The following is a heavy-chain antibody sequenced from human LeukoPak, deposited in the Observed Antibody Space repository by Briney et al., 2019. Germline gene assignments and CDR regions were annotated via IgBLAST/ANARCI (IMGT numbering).Heavy chain of an antibody. Sequence: GGSLRLSCGASGFTFSNYAMSWIRQAPGKGLEWVSVVSGNADKTYYAAPVRGRFTISRDNSKNTLYLQMNSLRAEDTALYYCAKDLGFRYTFDYWGQGTLVTVSS. CDR3: AKDLGFRYTFDY. V-gene: IGHV3-23*01. CDR1: GFTFSNYA. D-gene: IGHD5-24*01. CDR2: VSGNADKT. J-gene: IGHJ4*02.